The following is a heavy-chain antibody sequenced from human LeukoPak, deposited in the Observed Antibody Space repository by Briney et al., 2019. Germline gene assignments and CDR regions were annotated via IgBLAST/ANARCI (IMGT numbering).Heavy chain of an antibody. CDR1: GGSISSYY. CDR3: ARHTMVRGVGAVMDV. V-gene: IGHV4-59*08. CDR2: IYYSGST. D-gene: IGHD3-10*01. J-gene: IGHJ4*02. Sequence: SETLSLTCTVSGGSISSYYWSWIRQPPGKGLEWIGYIYYSGSTNYNPSLKSRVTISVDTSKNQFSLKLSSVTAADTAVYYCARHTMVRGVGAVMDVWGQGTLVTVSS.